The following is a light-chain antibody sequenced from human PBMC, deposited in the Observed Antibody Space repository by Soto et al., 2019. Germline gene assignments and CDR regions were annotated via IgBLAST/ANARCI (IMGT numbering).Light chain of an antibody. Sequence: EIVMTQSPVTLSVSPGERATLSCRASQSVRSTYLAWYQQKPGQAPRLLIFGVSNRAAGIPAMFSGSGSGTEFTLTISSLQTEDFAVYYCQQYGDWPITFGGGTKVEIK. V-gene: IGKV3-15*01. CDR3: QQYGDWPIT. CDR1: QSVRSTY. CDR2: GVS. J-gene: IGKJ4*01.